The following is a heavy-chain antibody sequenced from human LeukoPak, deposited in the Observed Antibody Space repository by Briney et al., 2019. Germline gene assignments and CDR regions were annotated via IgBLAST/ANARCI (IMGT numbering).Heavy chain of an antibody. D-gene: IGHD4-11*01. CDR3: ARWTTTYLDY. V-gene: IGHV1-46*01. J-gene: IGHJ4*02. CDR1: GYTFTNYY. Sequence: GASVKVSCKASGYTFTNYYIHWVRQAPGQGLEWMGIINPSGGSTNFAQKFQGRVTMTTDTSTITVYMALSSLRSEDTAVYYCARWTTTYLDYWGQGTLVTVSS. CDR2: INPSGGST.